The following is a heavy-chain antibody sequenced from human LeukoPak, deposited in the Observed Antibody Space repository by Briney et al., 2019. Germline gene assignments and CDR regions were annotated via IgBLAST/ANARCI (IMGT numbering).Heavy chain of an antibody. Sequence: PSETLSLTCAVYGGSFSGYYWSWIRQPPGKGLEWIGEINHSGSTNYNPSLKSRVTISVDTSKNQFSLKLSSVTAADTAVYYCVRSSYFPPRTPNYWGQGTLVTVSS. CDR1: GGSFSGYY. D-gene: IGHD2-21*01. CDR2: INHSGST. J-gene: IGHJ4*02. V-gene: IGHV4-34*01. CDR3: VRSSYFPPRTPNY.